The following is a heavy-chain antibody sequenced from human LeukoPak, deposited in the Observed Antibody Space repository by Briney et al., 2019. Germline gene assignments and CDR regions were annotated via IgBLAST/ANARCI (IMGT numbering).Heavy chain of an antibody. CDR1: GFTFSSYE. Sequence: GGSLRLSCAASGFTFSSYEMNCVRQAPGKGQEWVSYISSSVTTRTYADSVKGRFTISRDNAKTSLYLEMNSLRAEDTAVYYCAREIVSAVAGNFDYWGQGTLVTVSS. CDR3: AREIVSAVAGNFDY. CDR2: ISSSVTTR. D-gene: IGHD6-19*01. V-gene: IGHV3-48*03. J-gene: IGHJ4*02.